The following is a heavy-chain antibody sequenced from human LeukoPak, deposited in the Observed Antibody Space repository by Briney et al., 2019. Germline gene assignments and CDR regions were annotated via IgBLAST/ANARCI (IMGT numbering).Heavy chain of an antibody. J-gene: IGHJ5*02. CDR3: ARGGWELLYWFDP. D-gene: IGHD1-26*01. CDR1: GFTFDDYA. V-gene: IGHV3-9*01. CDR2: ISWNSGSI. Sequence: GGSLRLSCAASGFTFDDYAMHWVRQAPGKGLEWVSGISWNSGSIGYADSVKGRFTISRDNAKNSLYLQMNSLRAEDTAVYYCARGGWELLYWFDPWGQGTLVTVSS.